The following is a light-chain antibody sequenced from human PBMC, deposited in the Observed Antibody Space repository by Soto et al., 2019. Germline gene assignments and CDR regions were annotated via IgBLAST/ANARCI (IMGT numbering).Light chain of an antibody. J-gene: IGLJ1*01. Sequence: QAVVTQPPSASGTPGQRVTISCSGSGSNIGRYPVNWYQQFPGAATKLLIYSNNQRPSGVPDRFSGSKAGTSASLAFSGLQSDDEADYYCATWDDSLNGYVFGPGTKLTVL. CDR3: ATWDDSLNGYV. CDR1: GSNIGRYP. CDR2: SNN. V-gene: IGLV1-44*01.